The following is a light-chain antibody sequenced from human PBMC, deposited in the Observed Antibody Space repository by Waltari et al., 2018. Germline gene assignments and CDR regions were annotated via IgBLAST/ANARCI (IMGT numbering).Light chain of an antibody. CDR2: DVT. Sequence: QSALTQPASVSGSPGQSITISCTGTSSDVGGSNYVSWYQQHPGKVPQLMIYDVTNRPAGGSNRFSGSKSGNTASLTISGLQAEDEADYYCSSWTDSDSLKLLFGGGTKLTVL. J-gene: IGLJ2*01. CDR1: SSDVGGSNY. CDR3: SSWTDSDSLKLL. V-gene: IGLV2-14*03.